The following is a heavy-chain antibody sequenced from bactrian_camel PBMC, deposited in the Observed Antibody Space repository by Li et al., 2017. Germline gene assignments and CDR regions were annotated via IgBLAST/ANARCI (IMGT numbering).Heavy chain of an antibody. D-gene: IGHD7*01. J-gene: IGHJ4*01. CDR3: ATGDVPYY. V-gene: IGHV3S1*01. Sequence: QVQLVESGGGLVQPGGSLRLSCAASGFAISSYDMNWVRQTPGKGLEWVSRDVYGEGQNYTDSVKGRFTMSRDNTQNTLYLQLNNLKTEDTALYYCATGDVPYYWGQGTQVTVS. CDR2: DVYGEGQ. CDR1: GFAISSYD.